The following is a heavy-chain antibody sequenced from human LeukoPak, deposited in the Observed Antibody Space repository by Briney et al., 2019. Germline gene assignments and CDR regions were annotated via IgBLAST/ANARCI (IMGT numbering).Heavy chain of an antibody. D-gene: IGHD5-12*01. Sequence: SETLSLTCAVYGGSFSGYYWSWIRQPPGKGLEWIGEINHSGSTNYNPSLKSRVTISVDTSKNQFSLKLSSETAADTAVYYCARGGPATAYDYWGQGTLVTVSS. J-gene: IGHJ4*02. CDR2: INHSGST. V-gene: IGHV4-34*01. CDR1: GGSFSGYY. CDR3: ARGGPATAYDY.